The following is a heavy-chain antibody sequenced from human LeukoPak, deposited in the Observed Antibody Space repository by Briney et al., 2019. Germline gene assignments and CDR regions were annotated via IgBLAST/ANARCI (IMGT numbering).Heavy chain of an antibody. CDR1: GFTFSDFY. D-gene: IGHD3-3*01. V-gene: IGHV3-30*18. CDR2: ISYDGSNK. J-gene: IGHJ6*02. CDR3: AKDWVGVTEMEWPPYYYYYYGMDV. Sequence: GGSLRLSCAASGFTFSDFYMSWIRQAPGKGLEWVAVISYDGSNKYYADSVKGRFTISRDNSKNTLYLQMNSLRAEDTAVYYCAKDWVGVTEMEWPPYYYYYYGMDVWGQGTTVTVSS.